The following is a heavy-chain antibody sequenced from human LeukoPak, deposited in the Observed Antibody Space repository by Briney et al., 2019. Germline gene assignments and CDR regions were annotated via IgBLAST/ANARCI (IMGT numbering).Heavy chain of an antibody. D-gene: IGHD3-22*01. CDR1: GFTFSSYS. CDR3: ARGSARITMIVVVPSSDY. CDR2: ISSSSSTI. V-gene: IGHV3-48*01. J-gene: IGHJ4*02. Sequence: GGSLRLSCAASGFTFSSYSMNWVRQAPGKGLEWVSYISSSSSTIYYADSVKGRFTISRDNAKNSLYLQMNSLRAEDTAVYYCARGSARITMIVVVPSSDYWGQETLVTVSS.